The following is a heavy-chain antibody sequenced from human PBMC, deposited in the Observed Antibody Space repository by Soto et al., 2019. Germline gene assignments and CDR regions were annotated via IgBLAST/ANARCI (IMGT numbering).Heavy chain of an antibody. V-gene: IGHV4-59*08. CDR2: IYYSRST. J-gene: IGHJ4*02. CDR3: ARQLYSSSPLDY. Sequence: SETLSLTCTVSGGSISSYYWSWIRQPPGKGLEWIGYIYYSRSTNYNPSLKSRVTISVDTSKNQFSLKLSSVTAADTAVYYCARQLYSSSPLDYWGQGTLVTVSS. D-gene: IGHD6-6*01. CDR1: GGSISSYY.